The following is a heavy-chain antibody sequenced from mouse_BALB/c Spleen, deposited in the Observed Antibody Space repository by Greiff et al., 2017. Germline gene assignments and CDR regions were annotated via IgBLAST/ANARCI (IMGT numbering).Heavy chain of an antibody. CDR2: ISYSGST. CDR3: ARYDYGNYGWYFDV. D-gene: IGHD2-1*01. CDR1: GDSITSGY. V-gene: IGHV3-8*02. Sequence: EVQLVESGPSLVKPSQTLSLTCSVTGDSITSGYWNWIRKFPGNKLEYMGYISYSGSTYYNPSLKSRISITRDTSKNQYYLQLNSVTTEDTATYYCARYDYGNYGWYFDVWGAGTTVTVSS. J-gene: IGHJ1*01.